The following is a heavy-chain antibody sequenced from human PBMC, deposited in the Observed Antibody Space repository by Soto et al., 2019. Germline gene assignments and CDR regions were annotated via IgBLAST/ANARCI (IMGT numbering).Heavy chain of an antibody. CDR1: GYTFNNYG. V-gene: IGHV1-18*04. J-gene: IGHJ5*02. Sequence: GASVKVSCKASGYTFNNYGISWVRRAPGQGLEWMGWSSAYNGNTNYAQKFQGRVTMTTDTSTTTAYMELTSLRSDDTVMYYCARDGPLITARSWFDPWGQGTLVTRLL. CDR3: ARDGPLITARSWFDP. D-gene: IGHD6-25*01. CDR2: SSAYNGNT.